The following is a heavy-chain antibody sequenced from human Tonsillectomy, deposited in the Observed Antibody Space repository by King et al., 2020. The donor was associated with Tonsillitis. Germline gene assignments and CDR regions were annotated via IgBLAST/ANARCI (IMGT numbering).Heavy chain of an antibody. CDR3: AKDGHSSGWYYFDY. Sequence: QLVQSGGGLVQPGGSLRISCAASGFTFSSYAMSWVRQAPGKGLEWVSGISNSGGNTYYADSVKGRFTISRDNSKNTLYLQMNSLRAGDTAAYYCAKDGHSSGWYYFDYWGQGTLVTVSS. V-gene: IGHV3-23*04. CDR1: GFTFSSYA. J-gene: IGHJ4*02. CDR2: ISNSGGNT. D-gene: IGHD6-19*01.